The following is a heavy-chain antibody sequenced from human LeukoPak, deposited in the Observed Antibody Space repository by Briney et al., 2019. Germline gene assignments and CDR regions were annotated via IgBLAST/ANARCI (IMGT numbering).Heavy chain of an antibody. Sequence: GGSLRLSCAASGFTFSHYWMHWVRQVPGKGLVGVSHINNDGSSTTYADSVKGRFTISRDNAKNTLYLQMNSLRAEDTAVYYCARERSGWLFDYWGQGTLVTVSS. CDR2: INNDGSST. CDR3: ARERSGWLFDY. J-gene: IGHJ4*02. V-gene: IGHV3-74*01. D-gene: IGHD6-19*01. CDR1: GFTFSHYW.